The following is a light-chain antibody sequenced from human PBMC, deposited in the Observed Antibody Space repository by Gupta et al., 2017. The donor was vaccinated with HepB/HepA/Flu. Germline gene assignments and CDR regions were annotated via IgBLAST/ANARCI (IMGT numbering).Light chain of an antibody. CDR2: EFT. Sequence: QSALTQPPSVSGSPGQSVTISCTGTSSDVGNYNRVSWYQQPPGTAPKLMIYEFTRRPSGVPDRFSGSKSGNTASLTISGLQAEDEADYYCTSYTTSDTYVVGTGTKVTVL. CDR1: SSDVGNYNR. CDR3: TSYTTSDTYV. V-gene: IGLV2-18*02. J-gene: IGLJ1*01.